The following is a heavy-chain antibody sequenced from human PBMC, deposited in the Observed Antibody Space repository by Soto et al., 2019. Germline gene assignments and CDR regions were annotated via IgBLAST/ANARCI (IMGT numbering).Heavy chain of an antibody. V-gene: IGHV1-69*12. J-gene: IGHJ6*02. CDR2: IIPRFAAP. CDR1: GGTFSSFA. Sequence: QVLLVQSGAEVKKPGSSVKVSCQTSGGTFSSFAISWVRLAPGHGLEWMGVIIPRFAAPTYAQKLQGRVSITADESTRTAYMELSGLRSDDTAVYYCARDRVMRGNAYYYGMDVWGQGTTVTVS. D-gene: IGHD2-21*01. CDR3: ARDRVMRGNAYYYGMDV.